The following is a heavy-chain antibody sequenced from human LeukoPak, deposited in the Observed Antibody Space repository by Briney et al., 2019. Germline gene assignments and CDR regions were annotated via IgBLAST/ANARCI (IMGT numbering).Heavy chain of an antibody. J-gene: IGHJ4*02. CDR3: ARDRGAYPH. CDR1: GFTFSGYT. CDR2: ILGSGSTS. V-gene: IGHV3-23*01. D-gene: IGHD2-2*01. Sequence: GGSLRLSCAASGFTFSGYTMSWVRQAPGKGLEWVSSILGSGSTSYYADSVKGRFTISRDNSKNTLYLQMNSLRAEDTAVYYCARDRGAYPHWGQGTLVTVSS.